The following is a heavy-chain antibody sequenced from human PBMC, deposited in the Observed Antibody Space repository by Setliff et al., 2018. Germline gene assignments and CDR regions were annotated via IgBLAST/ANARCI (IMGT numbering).Heavy chain of an antibody. D-gene: IGHD3-16*01. CDR3: ATSNDYHDH. Sequence: GGSLRLSCAASRFTFSSYSMSWVRQAPGKGLEWVSYISGGGSVIHYADSVKGRFTISRDNARNSLYLQINSLRAEDTAVYFCATSNDYHDHWGQGTLVTGSS. J-gene: IGHJ5*02. CDR1: RFTFSSYS. CDR2: ISGGGSVI. V-gene: IGHV3-48*01.